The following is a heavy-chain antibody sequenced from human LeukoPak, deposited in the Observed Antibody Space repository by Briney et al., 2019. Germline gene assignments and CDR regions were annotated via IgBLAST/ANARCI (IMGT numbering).Heavy chain of an antibody. D-gene: IGHD3-10*01. CDR3: ARTYGSGSYYVFDY. Sequence: ESGPTLVNPTQTLTLTCTFSGFSLSTSGMCVSWIRQPPGKAQEWLARIDWDDDKYYSTSLKTRLTISKDASKNQVVLTMTNMDPVDTATYYCARTYGSGSYYVFDYWGQGTLVTVSS. CDR1: GFSLSTSGMC. J-gene: IGHJ4*02. V-gene: IGHV2-70*11. CDR2: IDWDDDK.